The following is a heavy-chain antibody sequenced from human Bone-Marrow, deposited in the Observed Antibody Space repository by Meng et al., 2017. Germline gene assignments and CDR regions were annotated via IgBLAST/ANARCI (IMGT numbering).Heavy chain of an antibody. Sequence: GSLRLSCTAPGGSISSSSYYGGWNRQPPGKGLEWVGSIYYSGSTYYNPSLKSRVTISVDTSKNQFSLKLSSVTAADTAVYCCARDLSGSYYLSWFDPWGQGTLVTVSS. CDR3: ARDLSGSYYLSWFDP. V-gene: IGHV4-39*07. CDR1: GGSISSSSYY. CDR2: IYYSGST. D-gene: IGHD1-26*01. J-gene: IGHJ5*02.